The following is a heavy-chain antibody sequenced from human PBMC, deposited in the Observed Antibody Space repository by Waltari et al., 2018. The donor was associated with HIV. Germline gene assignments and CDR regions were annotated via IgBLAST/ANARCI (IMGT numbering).Heavy chain of an antibody. CDR2: IYYSGST. V-gene: IGHV4-61*01. Sequence: QVQLQESGPGLVKPSETLSLTCTVSGGSVSSGSYYWSWIRQPPGKGLEWIGYIYYSGSTNYNPSLKSRVTISVDTSKNQFSLKLSSVTAADTAVYYCARERMVQRVKSNYYYYYGMDVWGQGTTVTVSS. CDR1: GGSVSSGSYY. J-gene: IGHJ6*02. D-gene: IGHD3-10*01. CDR3: ARERMVQRVKSNYYYYYGMDV.